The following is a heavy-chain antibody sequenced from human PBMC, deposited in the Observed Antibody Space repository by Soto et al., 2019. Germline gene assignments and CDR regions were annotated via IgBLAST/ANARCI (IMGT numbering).Heavy chain of an antibody. CDR2: INHRGST. J-gene: IGHJ4*02. CDR3: ARDNVVVAATPGRDYFDY. V-gene: IGHV4-34*01. Sequence: SETLSLTCAVYGGSFSGYYWSWIRQPPGKGLEWIGEINHRGSTNYNPSLKSRVTISVDTSKNQFSLKLSSVTAADTAVYYCARDNVVVAATPGRDYFDYWGQGTLVTVSS. D-gene: IGHD2-15*01. CDR1: GGSFSGYY.